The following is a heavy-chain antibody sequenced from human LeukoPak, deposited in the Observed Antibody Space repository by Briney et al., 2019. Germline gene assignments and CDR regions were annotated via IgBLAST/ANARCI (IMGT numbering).Heavy chain of an antibody. CDR1: GFTFNSNA. CDR3: TKVGVYSNFYFDY. D-gene: IGHD4-11*01. Sequence: PGGSLRLSCAASGFTFNSNAMSWVRQAPGKGLEWVSGVTSNGSSTYYADSVKGRFTISRDSSRSTLYLQMNSLRAEDTAVYYCTKVGVYSNFYFDYWGQGILVTVSS. V-gene: IGHV3-23*01. J-gene: IGHJ4*02. CDR2: VTSNGSST.